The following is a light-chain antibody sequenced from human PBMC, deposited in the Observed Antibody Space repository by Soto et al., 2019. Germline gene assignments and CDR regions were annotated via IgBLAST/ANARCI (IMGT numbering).Light chain of an antibody. CDR3: QQYNNWPPA. Sequence: DIHMTQSPSTLSGSVGHIFTITCRASQTISSWLAWYQQKPGKAPKLLIYKASTLKSGVPSRFSGSGSGTELTLTISSLQSEDFAVYYCQQYNNWPPAFGQGTKVDIK. J-gene: IGKJ1*01. CDR2: KAS. V-gene: IGKV1-5*03. CDR1: QTISSW.